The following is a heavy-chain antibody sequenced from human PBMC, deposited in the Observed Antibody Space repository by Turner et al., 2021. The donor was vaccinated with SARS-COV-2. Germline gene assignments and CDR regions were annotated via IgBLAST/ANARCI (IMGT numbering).Heavy chain of an antibody. J-gene: IGHJ6*02. CDR3: ARDDPLGGMDV. CDR1: GFTVSSNY. CDR2: IYSVGTP. V-gene: IGHV3-53*02. Sequence: EVQLVETGGGSIQHGGSLRLSCAASGFTVSSNYMSWVRQAPGNGLDWVSLIYSVGTPYYADSVKGRFTVSRDNSKNTLYLQMNSLRAEDTAVYYCARDDPLGGMDVWGQGTTVTVSS.